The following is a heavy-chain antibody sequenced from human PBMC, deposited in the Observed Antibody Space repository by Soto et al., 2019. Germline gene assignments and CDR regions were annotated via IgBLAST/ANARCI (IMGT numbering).Heavy chain of an antibody. J-gene: IGHJ6*02. Sequence: ASVKVSCKASGYTFTSYGISWVRQAPGQGLEWMGWISAYNGNTNYAQKLQGRVTMTTDTSTSTAYMELRSLRSDDTAVYHCARDLPFFEYYDFWRGGYYYGMDVWGQGTTVTVSS. V-gene: IGHV1-18*04. CDR3: ARDLPFFEYYDFWRGGYYYGMDV. CDR2: ISAYNGNT. D-gene: IGHD3-3*01. CDR1: GYTFTSYG.